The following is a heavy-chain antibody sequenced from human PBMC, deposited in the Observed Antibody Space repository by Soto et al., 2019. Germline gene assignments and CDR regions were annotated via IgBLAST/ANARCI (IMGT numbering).Heavy chain of an antibody. CDR3: ARERTSSGWPALSYYYYYGMDV. Sequence: ASVKVSCKASGYTFTSYGISWVRQAPGQGLEWMGWISAYNGNTNYAQKLQGRVTMTTDTSTSTAYMELRSLRSDDTAVYYCARERTSSGWPALSYYYYYGMDVWGQGTTVTVSS. J-gene: IGHJ6*02. V-gene: IGHV1-18*01. D-gene: IGHD6-19*01. CDR2: ISAYNGNT. CDR1: GYTFTSYG.